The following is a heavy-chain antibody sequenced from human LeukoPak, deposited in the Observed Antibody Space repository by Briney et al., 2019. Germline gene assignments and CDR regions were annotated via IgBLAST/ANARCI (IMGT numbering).Heavy chain of an antibody. Sequence: PGGSLRLSCAASGFTFSGSAMHWVRQAPGKGLEWVGRIRSKANSYATAYAASVKGRFTISRDDSKNTAYLQMNSLKTEDTAVYYCTRLEGYYGSGDYFDYWGQGTLVTVSS. CDR1: GFTFSGSA. J-gene: IGHJ4*02. CDR2: IRSKANSYAT. CDR3: TRLEGYYGSGDYFDY. V-gene: IGHV3-73*01. D-gene: IGHD3-10*01.